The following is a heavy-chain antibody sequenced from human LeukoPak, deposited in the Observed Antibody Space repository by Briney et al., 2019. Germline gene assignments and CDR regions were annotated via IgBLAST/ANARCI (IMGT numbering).Heavy chain of an antibody. V-gene: IGHV3-30*02. CDR1: GLSFSNYG. CDR3: ASENTTTWSLDY. J-gene: IGHJ4*02. Sequence: GGSLRLSCAASGLSFSNYGMHGVRQAPGKGLEWVAFIRYEGSSTYYAASVRGRFIISRDISKNTLYLRMNTLRAEDTAVYYCASENTTTWSLDYWGQGTLVTASS. D-gene: IGHD1-14*01. CDR2: IRYEGSST.